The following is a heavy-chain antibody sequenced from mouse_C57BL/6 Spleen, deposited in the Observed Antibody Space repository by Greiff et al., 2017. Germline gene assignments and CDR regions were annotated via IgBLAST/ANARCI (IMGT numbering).Heavy chain of an antibody. J-gene: IGHJ4*01. CDR3: AQGSSGLYYAMDY. CDR2: IDPSDSYT. CDR1: GYTFTSYW. D-gene: IGHD3-2*02. V-gene: IGHV1-50*01. Sequence: VQLQQPGAELVKPGASVKLSCKASGYTFTSYWMQWVKQRPGQGLEWIGEIDPSDSYTNYNHKFKGKATLTVDPSSSTAYMQLSSLTSQDSSVYYCAQGSSGLYYAMDYWGQGTSVTVSS.